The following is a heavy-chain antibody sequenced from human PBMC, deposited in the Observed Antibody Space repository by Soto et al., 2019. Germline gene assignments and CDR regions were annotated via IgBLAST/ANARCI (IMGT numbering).Heavy chain of an antibody. CDR1: GYTFSSYY. CDR3: ARGLYFDTLTGQGY. J-gene: IGHJ4*02. V-gene: IGHV1-46*03. Sequence: QVQLVQSGAEVKKPGASANVSCEASGYTFSSYYIHWVRQARGRGLEWMGSISPTTGRTTYAQRFQGRVTMTRDTSTTTVYVELSSLSSEDTAVYSCARGLYFDTLTGQGYWGQGTLVTVSS. CDR2: ISPTTGRT. D-gene: IGHD3-9*01.